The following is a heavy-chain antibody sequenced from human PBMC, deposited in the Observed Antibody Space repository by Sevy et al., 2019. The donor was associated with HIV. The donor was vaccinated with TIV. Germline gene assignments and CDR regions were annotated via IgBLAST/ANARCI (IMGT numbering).Heavy chain of an antibody. CDR3: ATTKDYYDSSGYPFDY. V-gene: IGHV1-24*01. CDR1: GYTLTELS. D-gene: IGHD3-22*01. Sequence: GESLKISCKVSGYTLTELSMHWVRQAPGKGLEWMGTFDPEDDETIYAKKFQGRVTMTEDKSTDTAYMELSSLRSEDTAVYYCATTKDYYDSSGYPFDYWGQGTLVTVSS. CDR2: FDPEDDET. J-gene: IGHJ4*02.